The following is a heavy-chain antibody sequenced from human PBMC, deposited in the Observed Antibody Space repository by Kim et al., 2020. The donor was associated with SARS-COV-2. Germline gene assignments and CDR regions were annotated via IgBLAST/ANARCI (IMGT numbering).Heavy chain of an antibody. J-gene: IGHJ4*02. D-gene: IGHD2-21*01. Sequence: GGSLRLSCAASGFTFNSYAMHWVRQAPGKGLEWVAVIWSDGSQKYYADSVKGRFSISRDNFKNTLYLQMDSLRAEDTAVYYCAKRADCSGNCYRPFDYWGQGTLVTVSS. CDR2: IWSDGSQK. CDR1: GFTFNSYA. CDR3: AKRADCSGNCYRPFDY. V-gene: IGHV3-33*06.